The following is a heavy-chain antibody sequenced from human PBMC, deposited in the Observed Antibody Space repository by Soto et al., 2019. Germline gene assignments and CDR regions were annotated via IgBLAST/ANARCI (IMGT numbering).Heavy chain of an antibody. CDR3: ARDFGGARFIDDLLPYNWFDP. Sequence: GGSLRLSCAASGFTFSSYGMHWVRQAPGKGLEWVAVIWYDGSNKYYADSVKGRFTISRDNSKNTLYLQMNSLRAEDTAVYYCARDFGGARFIDDLLPYNWFDPWGQGTLVTVSS. CDR1: GFTFSSYG. CDR2: IWYDGSNK. J-gene: IGHJ5*02. D-gene: IGHD3-16*01. V-gene: IGHV3-33*01.